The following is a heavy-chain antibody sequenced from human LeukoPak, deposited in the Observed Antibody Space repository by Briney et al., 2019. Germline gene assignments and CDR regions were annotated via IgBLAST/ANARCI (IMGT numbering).Heavy chain of an antibody. Sequence: PGRSLRLSCAASGFFFSSSGLHWVRQPPGKGLEWVAIISYDGSNRYYADSVKGRFAISRDNSKNTLYLQMNSPRAEDTAVYYCAKAGHYDILSDYYLSGMDVWGQGTTVTVSS. CDR3: AKAGHYDILSDYYLSGMDV. V-gene: IGHV3-30*18. D-gene: IGHD3-9*01. CDR2: ISYDGSNR. J-gene: IGHJ6*02. CDR1: GFFFSSSG.